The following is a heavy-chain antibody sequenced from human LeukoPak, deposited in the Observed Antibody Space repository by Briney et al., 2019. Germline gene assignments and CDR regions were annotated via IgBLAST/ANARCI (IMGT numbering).Heavy chain of an antibody. V-gene: IGHV4-31*03. CDR3: ARHTPYGDYEIWYFDL. CDR1: GDSITIVGYY. Sequence: PSETLSLTCTVSGDSITIVGYYWSWIRQHPGKGLEWIGYIYYSGSTYYNPSLKSRVTISVDTSKNQFSLKLSSVTAADTAVYYCARHTPYGDYEIWYFDLWGRGTLVTVSS. D-gene: IGHD4-17*01. J-gene: IGHJ2*01. CDR2: IYYSGST.